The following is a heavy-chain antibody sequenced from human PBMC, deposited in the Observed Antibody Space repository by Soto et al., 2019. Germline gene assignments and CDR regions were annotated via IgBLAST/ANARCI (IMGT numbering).Heavy chain of an antibody. Sequence: GGSLRLSCAASGFTFSSYAMSWVRQAPGKGLEWVSAISSSSSYIYYVDSVKGRFTISRDNAKNSLYLQMNSLRAEDTAVYYCARDRYDSSYYYYGMDVWGQGTTVTVSS. CDR2: ISSSSSYI. J-gene: IGHJ6*02. CDR3: ARDRYDSSYYYYGMDV. CDR1: GFTFSSYA. D-gene: IGHD3-22*01. V-gene: IGHV3-21*01.